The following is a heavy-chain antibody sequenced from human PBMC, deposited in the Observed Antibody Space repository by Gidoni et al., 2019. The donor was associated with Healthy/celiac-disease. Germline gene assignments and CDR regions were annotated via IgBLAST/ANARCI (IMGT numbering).Heavy chain of an antibody. CDR3: ARETGIAVAGSIDY. D-gene: IGHD6-19*01. J-gene: IGHJ4*02. CDR2: IYHSGST. V-gene: IGHV4-38-2*02. CDR1: GHSISSGYY. Sequence: QVQLQESGPALVKPSETLSLTCTVSGHSISSGYYWGWIRQPPGKGLDCIGSIYHSGSTYYNPALKSRVTISVDTSKNQFSLKLSSVTAADTAVYYCARETGIAVAGSIDYWGQGTLVTVSS.